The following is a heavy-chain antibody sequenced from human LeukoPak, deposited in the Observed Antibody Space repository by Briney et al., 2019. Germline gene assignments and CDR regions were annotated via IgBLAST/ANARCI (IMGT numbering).Heavy chain of an antibody. D-gene: IGHD6-13*01. V-gene: IGHV4-39*07. CDR1: GGSISSSSYY. Sequence: SETLSLTCTVSGGSISSSSYYWGWIRQPPGKGLEWIGNIYYSGSTNYNPSLKSRVTISVDTSKNQFSLKLSSVTAADTAVYYCARTAAGIAAAGTGWFDPWGQGTLVTVSS. J-gene: IGHJ5*02. CDR3: ARTAAGIAAAGTGWFDP. CDR2: IYYSGST.